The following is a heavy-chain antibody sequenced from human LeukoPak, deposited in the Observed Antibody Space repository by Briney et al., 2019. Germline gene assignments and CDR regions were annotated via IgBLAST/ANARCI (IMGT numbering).Heavy chain of an antibody. J-gene: IGHJ4*02. Sequence: SETLSLTCTVSGGSISSYYWSWIRQPPGKGLEWIGYIYYSGSTNYNPSLKSRVTISVDTSKNQFSLKLSSVTAADTAVYYCARAVVGAIKGGLDYWGQGTLVTVSS. V-gene: IGHV4-59*01. CDR2: IYYSGST. CDR1: GGSISSYY. CDR3: ARAVVGAIKGGLDY. D-gene: IGHD1-26*01.